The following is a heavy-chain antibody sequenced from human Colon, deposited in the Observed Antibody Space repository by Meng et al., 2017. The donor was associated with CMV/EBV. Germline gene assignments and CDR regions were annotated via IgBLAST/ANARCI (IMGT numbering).Heavy chain of an antibody. J-gene: IGHJ4*02. CDR1: GFTFSSYE. CDR2: ISSSGSTI. Sequence: GGSLRLSCAASGFTFSSYEMNWVRQAPGKGLEWVSYISSSGSTIYYADSVKGRFTISRDNAKNSLYLQMNSLRAEDTAVYYCAKSPIWVAVAGVLHYWGQGTQVTVSS. V-gene: IGHV3-48*03. D-gene: IGHD6-19*01. CDR3: AKSPIWVAVAGVLHY.